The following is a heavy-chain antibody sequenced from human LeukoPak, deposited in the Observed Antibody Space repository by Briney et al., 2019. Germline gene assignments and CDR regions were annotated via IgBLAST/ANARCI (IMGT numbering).Heavy chain of an antibody. J-gene: IGHJ5*02. D-gene: IGHD2-2*01. CDR3: ARLEGSTPWNWFDH. Sequence: GSLRLSCAASGFTFSSYSMNWVRQPPGKGLEWIGSIYYSGSTYYNPSLKSRVTISVDTSKNQFSLKLSSVTAADTAVYYCARLEGSTPWNWFDHWGQGTLVTVSS. V-gene: IGHV4-39*01. CDR1: GFTFSSYSMN. CDR2: IYYSGST.